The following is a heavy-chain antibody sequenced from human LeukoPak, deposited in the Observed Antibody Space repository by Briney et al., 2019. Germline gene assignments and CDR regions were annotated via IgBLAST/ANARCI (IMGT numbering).Heavy chain of an antibody. CDR2: INPNSGGT. CDR1: GYTYTDYY. V-gene: IGHV1-2*02. D-gene: IGHD4-11*01. CDR3: ARDAIVRDYSNSDF. J-gene: IGHJ4*02. Sequence: ASVKVSRKASGYTYTDYYIHWVRQAPGQGLEWMGWINPNSGGTNYAQKFQGRVTMTRDTSISTAYMDLSRLTSDDAAVYYCARDAIVRDYSNSDFWGQGTLVTVSS.